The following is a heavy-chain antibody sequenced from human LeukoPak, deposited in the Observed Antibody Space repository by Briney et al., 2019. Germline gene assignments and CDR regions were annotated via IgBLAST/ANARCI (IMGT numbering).Heavy chain of an antibody. J-gene: IGHJ4*02. CDR3: ASCVYYGDGSFDY. Sequence: PGGSLRLSCVVSGFAFSNYGIHWVRQAPGKGLEWVTFLQFDGSVEFYADSVKGRFTISRDNSKNTLYLQMNSLRAEDTAVYYCASCVYYGDGSFDYWGQGTLVTVSS. CDR1: GFAFSNYG. CDR2: LQFDGSVE. V-gene: IGHV3-30*02. D-gene: IGHD4-17*01.